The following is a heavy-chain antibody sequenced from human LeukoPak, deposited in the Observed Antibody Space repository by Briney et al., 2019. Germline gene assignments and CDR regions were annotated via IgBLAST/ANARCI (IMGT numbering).Heavy chain of an antibody. CDR2: INHSGST. CDR1: GGSFSGYY. V-gene: IGHV4-34*01. J-gene: IGHJ4*02. CDR3: ARDGSNPIVESFFDY. D-gene: IGHD5-24*01. Sequence: SETLSLTCAVYGGSFSGYYWSWIRQPPGKGLEWIGEINHSGSTNYNPSLKSRVTISVDTSKNQFSLKLSSVTAADTAVYYCARDGSNPIVESFFDYWGQGTLVTVSS.